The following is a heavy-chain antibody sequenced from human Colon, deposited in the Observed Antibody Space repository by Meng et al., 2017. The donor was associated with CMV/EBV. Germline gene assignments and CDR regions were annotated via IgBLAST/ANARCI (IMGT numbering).Heavy chain of an antibody. J-gene: IGHJ4*02. CDR1: GFTFSDYS. CDR3: AKDIRSGPTRDFDY. D-gene: IGHD6-25*01. Sequence: GEALKISCAASGFTFSDYSLNWVRQAPGKGLEWVSSISSRHTYISYADSVQGRFTISRDNAKNSLYLQMNSLRAEDPAFYYCAKDIRSGPTRDFDYWGQGTLVTVSS. CDR2: ISSRHTYI. V-gene: IGHV3-21*04.